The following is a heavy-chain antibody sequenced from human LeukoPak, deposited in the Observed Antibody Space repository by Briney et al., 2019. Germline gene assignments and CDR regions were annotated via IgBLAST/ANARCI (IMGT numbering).Heavy chain of an antibody. J-gene: IGHJ4*02. Sequence: PSETLSLTCTVSGGSISSCYWSWTRQPPRKGLEGIGYIYTSGCTNYNPSLKSRVTISVDTSKNQFSLKLSSVTAADTAVYYCARSRDGGNSEVFDYWGQGTLVTVSS. CDR1: GGSISSCY. CDR3: ARSRDGGNSEVFDY. D-gene: IGHD4-23*01. CDR2: IYTSGCT. V-gene: IGHV4-4*09.